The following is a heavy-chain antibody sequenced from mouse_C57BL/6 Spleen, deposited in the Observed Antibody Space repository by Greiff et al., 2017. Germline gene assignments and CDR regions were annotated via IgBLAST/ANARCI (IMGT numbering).Heavy chain of an antibody. J-gene: IGHJ4*01. Sequence: QVQLKQPGAELVRPGTSVKLSCKASGYTFTSYWMHWVKQRPGQGLEWIGVIDPSDSYTNYNQKFKGKATLTVDTSSSTAYMQLSSLTSEDSAVYYCARELRLKYAMDYWGQGTSVTVSS. D-gene: IGHD3-2*02. V-gene: IGHV1-59*01. CDR2: IDPSDSYT. CDR3: ARELRLKYAMDY. CDR1: GYTFTSYW.